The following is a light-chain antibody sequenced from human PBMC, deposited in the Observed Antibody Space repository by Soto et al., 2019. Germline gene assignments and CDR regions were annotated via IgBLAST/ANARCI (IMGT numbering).Light chain of an antibody. CDR3: CSYAGSSTFVV. J-gene: IGLJ2*01. CDR2: EVS. CDR1: SSDVGSYNL. Sequence: QSVLTQPASVSGSPGQSITISCTGTSSDVGSYNLVSWYQQHPGKAPKLMIYEVSKRPSGVSNRFSGSKSGNTASLTISGLQAEDEADYYCCSYAGSSTFVVFGGGTKRPS. V-gene: IGLV2-23*02.